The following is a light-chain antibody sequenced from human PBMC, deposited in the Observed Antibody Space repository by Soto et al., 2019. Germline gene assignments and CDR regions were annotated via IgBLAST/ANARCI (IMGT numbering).Light chain of an antibody. CDR3: QQSYSNPWT. J-gene: IGKJ1*01. V-gene: IGKV1-39*01. Sequence: DIQMTQSPSSLSASVGDIVTITCRASQSVTSYLNWYQHKPGTAPKLLIYAASSLQSGVPSRFSGSGSGTDFTLTISSLQPEDFASYYCQQSYSNPWTFGQGTKVEIK. CDR1: QSVTSY. CDR2: AAS.